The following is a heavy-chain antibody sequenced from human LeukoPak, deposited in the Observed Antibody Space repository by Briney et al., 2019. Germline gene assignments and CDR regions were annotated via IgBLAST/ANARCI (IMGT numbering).Heavy chain of an antibody. Sequence: PGGSLRLSCAASGFTFSSYWMHWVRQAPGKGLVWVSRINSDGSSTSHADSVKGRFTISRDNAKNTLYLQMNSLRAEDTAVYYCARGGRGIVGATAWFDPWGQGTLVTVSS. D-gene: IGHD1-26*01. CDR3: ARGGRGIVGATAWFDP. V-gene: IGHV3-74*01. J-gene: IGHJ5*02. CDR1: GFTFSSYW. CDR2: INSDGSST.